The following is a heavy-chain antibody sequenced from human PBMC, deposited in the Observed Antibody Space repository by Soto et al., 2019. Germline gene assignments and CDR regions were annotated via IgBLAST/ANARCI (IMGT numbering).Heavy chain of an antibody. V-gene: IGHV2-5*02. J-gene: IGHJ4*02. CDR2: IYWDDDK. CDR1: GFSLSTTGVA. D-gene: IGHD2-15*01. CDR3: AHRVGARGSGNTGYFYY. Sequence: QITLKESGPTLVKPTQTLTLTCSFSGFSLSTTGVAVRWIRQPPGKAMECLVLIYWDDDKRYSPSLKSRLTITMDASKNQEVRTMTDMAPVDPATYYGAHRVGARGSGNTGYFYYWGQGTLVTVSA.